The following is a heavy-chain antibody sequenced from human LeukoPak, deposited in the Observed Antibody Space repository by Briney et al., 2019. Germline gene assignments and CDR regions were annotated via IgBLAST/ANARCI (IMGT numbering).Heavy chain of an antibody. V-gene: IGHV3-53*01. J-gene: IGHJ4*02. D-gene: IGHD1-26*01. CDR2: IYSGGST. Sequence: GGSLRLSCAASGFTVSSNYMSWVRQAPGKGLEWVSVIYSGGSTYYADSVKGRFTISRDNGKSSLYLQMNSLRAEDTAVYFCAKAPASASQTSSYYSDYFDYWGQGTLVTVSS. CDR3: AKAPASASQTSSYYSDYFDY. CDR1: GFTVSSNY.